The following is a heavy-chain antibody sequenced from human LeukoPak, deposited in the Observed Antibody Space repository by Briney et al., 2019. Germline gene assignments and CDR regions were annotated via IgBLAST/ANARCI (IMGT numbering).Heavy chain of an antibody. J-gene: IGHJ6*03. CDR1: GYIFTGYC. CDR2: INPNSGGT. V-gene: IGHV1-2*02. CDR3: ATANVLRYFDWLFEPDYYYYYMDV. D-gene: IGHD3-9*01. Sequence: GASVKVSCKASGYIFTGYCMHWVRQAPGQGLEWMGWINPNSGGTNYAQKFQGRVTMTRDTSISTAYMELSRLRSDDTAVYYCATANVLRYFDWLFEPDYYYYYMDVWGKGTTVTISS.